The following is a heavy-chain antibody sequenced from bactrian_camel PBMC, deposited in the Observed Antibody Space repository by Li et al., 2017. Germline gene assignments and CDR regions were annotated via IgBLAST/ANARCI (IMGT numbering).Heavy chain of an antibody. CDR2: IMILGAAT. V-gene: IGHV3S31*01. J-gene: IGHJ4*01. CDR3: AADRRRHGPPSLRPGDYSV. CDR1: TYTATGDC. Sequence: DVQLVESGGGSVQAGGSLRLSCAPSTYTATGDCMGWFRQAPGKEREGVAAIMILGAATYYADSVKGRFTISKDNARNWLDLQMDSLEPGDTARYYCAADRRRHGPPSLRPGDYSVWGQGTQVTVS. D-gene: IGHD2*01.